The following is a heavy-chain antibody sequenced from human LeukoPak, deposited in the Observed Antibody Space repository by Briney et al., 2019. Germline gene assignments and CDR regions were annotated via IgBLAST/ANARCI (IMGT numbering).Heavy chain of an antibody. Sequence: PGGSLRLSCAASGFTFSSYAMHWVRQAPGKGLEWVSSISGSGNQTYYADSVMGRFTISRDNLKNTVYLQMNGLRVEDTAIYYCAAPPPWGQGTLVTVSS. J-gene: IGHJ5*02. CDR3: AAPPP. CDR2: ISGSGNQT. CDR1: GFTFSSYA. V-gene: IGHV3-23*01.